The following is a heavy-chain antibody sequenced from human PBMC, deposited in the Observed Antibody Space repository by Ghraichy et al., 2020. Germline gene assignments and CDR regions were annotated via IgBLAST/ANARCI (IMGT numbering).Heavy chain of an antibody. D-gene: IGHD2-21*02. CDR2: VNQYANEK. J-gene: IGHJ3*02. CDR1: GFSFSDYW. CDR3: ARYCCGDCQSPHDAFDI. V-gene: IGHV3-7*01. Sequence: GGSLRLSCAASGFSFSDYWMTWVRQAPRKGREWVANVNQYANEKYYVESVKGRFNISRDNARNSLYLQMNSLRAEDTAVYYCARYCCGDCQSPHDAFDIWGQGTMVSLSS.